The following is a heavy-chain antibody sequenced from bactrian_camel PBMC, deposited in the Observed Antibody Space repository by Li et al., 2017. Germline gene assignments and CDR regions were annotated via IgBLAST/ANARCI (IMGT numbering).Heavy chain of an antibody. V-gene: IGHV3S53*01. J-gene: IGHJ6*01. CDR3: AAVNVCPGQWRQAWVPAFAY. CDR1: KATTSMNC. Sequence: HVQLVESGGGSVQAGGSLRLSCVGTKATTSMNCMAWFRQAQGKEREWVASMGKEDTTTYANSVKGRFTISKDSAKSTVYLQMDDLKPEDTATYYCAAVNVCPGQWRQAWVPAFAYWGQGTQVTVS. D-gene: IGHD5*01. CDR2: MGKEDTT.